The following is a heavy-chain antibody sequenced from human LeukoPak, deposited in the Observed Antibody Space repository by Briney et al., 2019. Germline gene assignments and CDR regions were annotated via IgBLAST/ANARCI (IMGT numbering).Heavy chain of an antibody. CDR3: ARNYYGSGAFYVHN. CDR2: IYHSGTT. V-gene: IGHV4-30-2*01. D-gene: IGHD3-10*01. J-gene: IGHJ4*02. Sequence: SEALSLTCTVSGGSISNGGYSWSWIRQPPGKGLEWIGLIYHSGTTHYNPSLKSRLTFSLDKSKNQFSLKLTSMTAADTALYYCARNYYGSGAFYVHNWGQGILVTVSA. CDR1: GGSISNGGYS.